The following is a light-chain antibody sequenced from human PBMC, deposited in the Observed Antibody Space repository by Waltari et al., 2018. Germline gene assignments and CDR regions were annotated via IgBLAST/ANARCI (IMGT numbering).Light chain of an antibody. J-gene: IGKJ1*01. CDR3: LQYGSSPQT. CDR1: QSLLNTDDGFTY. CDR2: TLA. V-gene: IGKV2-40*01. Sequence: IVMTQTPLSLPVTPGEPASISCRSSQSLLNTDDGFTYLDWFFQRPGLSPQLLIYTLAYRASGVPDRFSGSGSGTDFTLTISRLEPEDFAVYSCLQYGSSPQTFGQGTKVEVK.